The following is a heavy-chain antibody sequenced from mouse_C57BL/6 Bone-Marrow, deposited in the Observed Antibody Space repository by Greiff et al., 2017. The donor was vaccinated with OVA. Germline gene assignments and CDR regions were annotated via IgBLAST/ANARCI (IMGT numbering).Heavy chain of an antibody. CDR3: ARYSDYYGSDWYFDV. V-gene: IGHV1-64*01. CDR2: IHPNSGST. J-gene: IGHJ1*03. Sequence: QVQLQQSGAELVKPGASVKLSCKASGYTFTSYWMHWVKQRPGQGLEWIGMIHPNSGSTNYNEKFKSKATLTVDQSSSTAYMQLSSLTSEDSAVYYCARYSDYYGSDWYFDVWGTGTTVTVSS. CDR1: GYTFTSYW. D-gene: IGHD1-1*01.